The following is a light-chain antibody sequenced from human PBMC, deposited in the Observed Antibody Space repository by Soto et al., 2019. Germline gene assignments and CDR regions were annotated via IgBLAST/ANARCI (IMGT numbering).Light chain of an antibody. J-gene: IGKJ5*01. CDR2: KVY. Sequence: DVLMNDFPLSLPVTPGHPAAIACSSNQIVVDSDGIAYFSWFQQRPGRSQRRIIYKVYNRDSGVKDRFSGSGSGTDFALKIRRVEAEDVGAYYRMQGTHSPITLGQGKRLDIK. CDR1: QIVVDSDGIAY. V-gene: IGKV2-30*01. CDR3: MQGTHSPIT.